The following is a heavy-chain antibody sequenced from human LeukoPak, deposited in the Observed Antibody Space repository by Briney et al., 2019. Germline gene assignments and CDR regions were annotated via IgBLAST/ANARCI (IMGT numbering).Heavy chain of an antibody. Sequence: ASVKVSCKASGYTFTVYYIHWARQAPGQGLEWMGWIDPNSGGTNYAQKFQGWVTMTRDTSITTAYMELNRLISDDTAVYYCARGPVDTAMVDYWGQGTLVTVSS. D-gene: IGHD5-18*01. CDR1: GYTFTVYY. V-gene: IGHV1-2*04. CDR2: IDPNSGGT. CDR3: ARGPVDTAMVDY. J-gene: IGHJ4*02.